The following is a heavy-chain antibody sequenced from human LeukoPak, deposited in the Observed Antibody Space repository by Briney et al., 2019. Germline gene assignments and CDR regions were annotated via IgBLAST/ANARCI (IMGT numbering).Heavy chain of an antibody. J-gene: IGHJ4*02. CDR3: ARNDGRIAAAGTPDY. CDR1: GYTFTGYY. CDR2: INPNSGGT. D-gene: IGHD6-13*01. Sequence: ASVKVSCKASGYTFTGYYMHWVRQAPGQGLEWMGWINPNSGGTNYAQKFQGWVTMARDTSISTAYMELSRLRSDDTAVYYCARNDGRIAAAGTPDYWGQGTLVTVSS. V-gene: IGHV1-2*04.